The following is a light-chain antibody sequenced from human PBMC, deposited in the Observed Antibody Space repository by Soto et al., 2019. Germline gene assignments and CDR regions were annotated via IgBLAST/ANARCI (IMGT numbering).Light chain of an antibody. V-gene: IGKV3-15*01. J-gene: IGKJ3*01. Sequence: MTQSPSSLSAYLGDRVTITCRASQGISNYLAWYQQIPGQAPRLLIYGASTRATGIPARFSGSGSGTEFTLTISSLQSEDIGIYYCQQYDSWPYTFGPGSKVHFK. CDR1: QGISNY. CDR3: QQYDSWPYT. CDR2: GAS.